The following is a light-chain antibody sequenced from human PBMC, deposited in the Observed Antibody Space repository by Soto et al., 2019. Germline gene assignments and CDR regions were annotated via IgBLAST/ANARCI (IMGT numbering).Light chain of an antibody. J-gene: IGKJ3*01. CDR3: QQRGNWPPT. V-gene: IGKV3-11*01. Sequence: EIVLTQSPATLSLSPGERATLSCRASQSVSSFLAWYQQKPGQPPRLLIYDASNRATGIPGRFSGSGSGTDFTLTISSLEPEDFAAYYCQQRGNWPPTFGPGTKADI. CDR1: QSVSSF. CDR2: DAS.